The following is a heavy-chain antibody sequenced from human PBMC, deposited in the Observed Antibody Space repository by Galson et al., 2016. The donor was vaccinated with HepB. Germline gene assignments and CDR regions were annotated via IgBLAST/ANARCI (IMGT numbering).Heavy chain of an antibody. CDR1: GFTFSSYA. CDR3: AKDSSAYYYVSFYYYAMDV. J-gene: IGHJ6*02. CDR2: ISGSGGST. Sequence: SLRLSCAASGFTFSSYAMNWVRQAPGKGLEWVSSISGSGGSTYYAGSVKGRFTISRDNSKNTLYLQMNSLRAEDTALYYCAKDSSAYYYVSFYYYAMDVWGHGTTVTVSS. V-gene: IGHV3-23*01. D-gene: IGHD3-22*01.